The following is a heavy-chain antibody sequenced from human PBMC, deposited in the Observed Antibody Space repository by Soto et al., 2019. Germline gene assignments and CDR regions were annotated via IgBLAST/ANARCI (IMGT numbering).Heavy chain of an antibody. CDR1: GFSFSSYD. CDR3: AKARLYYDYGMDV. CDR2: IGADGDT. J-gene: IGHJ6*02. V-gene: IGHV3-13*01. Sequence: EVQLVESGGGLVQTGGSLRLSCEGSGFSFSSYDMHWVRQAAGKRLEWVAAIGADGDTYYSDSVKGRLTISRENTKNSLYLQRNSLRTGDTGVDHCAKARLYYDYGMDVWGQGTMVNVSS.